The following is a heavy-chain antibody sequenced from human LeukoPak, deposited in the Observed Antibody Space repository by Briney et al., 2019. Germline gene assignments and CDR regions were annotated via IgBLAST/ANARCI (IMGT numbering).Heavy chain of an antibody. CDR2: IYYSGST. Sequence: SETLSLTCTVSGGSISSYYWSWIRQPPGKGLEWIGYIYYSGSTNYNPSLKSRVTISVDTSKNQFSLKLSSVTAADTAVYYCARARYYDFWSGYYGTYYFDYRGQGTLVTVSS. J-gene: IGHJ4*02. D-gene: IGHD3-3*01. CDR3: ARARYYDFWSGYYGTYYFDY. CDR1: GGSISSYY. V-gene: IGHV4-59*01.